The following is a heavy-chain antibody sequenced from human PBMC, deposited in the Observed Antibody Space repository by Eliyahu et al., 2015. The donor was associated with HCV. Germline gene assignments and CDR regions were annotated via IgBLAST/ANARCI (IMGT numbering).Heavy chain of an antibody. CDR3: ARVGLLNGMDV. CDR2: IYPGDSDT. J-gene: IGHJ6*02. CDR1: GYSFTSXW. V-gene: IGHV5-51*01. Sequence: EVQLVQSGAEXKKPGESXKISCXGSGYSFTSXWIGWVRQXPGKGLEGMGIIYPGDSDTRYSPSFQGQVTISADKSISTAYLQWSSLKASDTAMYYCARVGLLNGMDVWGQGTTVTVSS. D-gene: IGHD1-26*01.